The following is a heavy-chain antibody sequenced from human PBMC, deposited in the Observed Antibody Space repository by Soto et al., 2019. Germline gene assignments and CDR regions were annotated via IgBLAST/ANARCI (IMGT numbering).Heavy chain of an antibody. J-gene: IGHJ1*01. D-gene: IGHD3-10*01. CDR2: IYDNGDT. V-gene: IGHV3-53*01. Sequence: GGSLRLSCVASGFIVSTTYMSWVRQAPEKGLEWVSVIYDNGDTYYADSVRGRFTISRDNSKNTLSLQMTTLRAEDTAVYYCTRGWLGVSAGQNWGQGTQVTVSS. CDR1: GFIVSTTY. CDR3: TRGWLGVSAGQN.